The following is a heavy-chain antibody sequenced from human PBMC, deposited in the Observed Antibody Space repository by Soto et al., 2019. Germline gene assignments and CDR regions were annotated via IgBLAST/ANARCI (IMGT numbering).Heavy chain of an antibody. CDR3: ARELWFGELQTYYGMDV. Sequence: GASVKVSCKASGYTFTGYYMHWVRQAPGRGLEWMGWINPNSGGTNYAQKFQGRVTMTRDTSISTAYMELSRLRSDDTAVYYCARELWFGELQTYYGMDVWGQGTTVTVSS. CDR1: GYTFTGYY. V-gene: IGHV1-2*02. CDR2: INPNSGGT. D-gene: IGHD3-10*01. J-gene: IGHJ6*02.